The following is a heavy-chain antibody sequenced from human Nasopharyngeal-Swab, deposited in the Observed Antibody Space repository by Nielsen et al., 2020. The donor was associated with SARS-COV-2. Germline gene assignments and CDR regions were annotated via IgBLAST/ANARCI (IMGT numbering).Heavy chain of an antibody. D-gene: IGHD6-13*01. CDR3: ARRDSSSWYGVGAFDI. V-gene: IGHV5-51*01. Sequence: GESLKISCKGSGYRFTNYWIGWVRQMPGKGLEWMGILYPGDSDTRYSPSFQGQVTISADKSITTAYLQWDSLTASDTAMYYCARRDSSSWYGVGAFDIWGQGTMVTVSS. CDR1: GYRFTNYW. CDR2: LYPGDSDT. J-gene: IGHJ3*02.